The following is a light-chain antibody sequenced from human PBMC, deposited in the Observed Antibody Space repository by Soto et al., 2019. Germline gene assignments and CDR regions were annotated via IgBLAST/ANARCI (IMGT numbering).Light chain of an antibody. V-gene: IGKV3-20*01. CDR2: GAS. CDR1: QSVSSSY. Sequence: ETVLTQSPGTLSLSPGERATLSCRASQSVSSSYLAWYQQKPGQGPRLLIYGASTRATGIPDRFSGSGSGTDFTLTINRLEPEHFAVYYCQQYGSSPLTFGGGTNVDIK. J-gene: IGKJ4*01. CDR3: QQYGSSPLT.